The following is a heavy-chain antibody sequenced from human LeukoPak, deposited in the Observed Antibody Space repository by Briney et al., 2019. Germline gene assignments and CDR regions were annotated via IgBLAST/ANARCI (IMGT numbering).Heavy chain of an antibody. J-gene: IGHJ4*02. D-gene: IGHD6-13*01. CDR3: ARERGRHMAAAGHYFDY. V-gene: IGHV4-34*01. CDR1: GGSFSGYY. CDR2: INHSGST. Sequence: PSETLSLTCAVYGGSFSGYYWSWIRQPPGKGLEWIGEINHSGSTNYNPSLKSRVTISVDTSKNQFSLKLSSVTAADTAVYYCARERGRHMAAAGHYFDYWGQGTLVTVSS.